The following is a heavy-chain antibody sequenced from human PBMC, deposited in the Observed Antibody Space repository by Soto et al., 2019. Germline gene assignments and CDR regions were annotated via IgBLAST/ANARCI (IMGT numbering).Heavy chain of an antibody. J-gene: IGHJ5*02. CDR2: INHNSGGT. CDR3: ARGKAIDAEISNGFEP. D-gene: IGHD2-2*01. CDR1: GHTFTGYY. Sequence: QVQPVQSGAEVKKPGASVKISCKASGHTFTGYYIHWVRQSPGQGLEWMGWINHNSGGTDYGQKFQGRVTMTRDTSISTVYMELTRLRSADTAVYYCARGKAIDAEISNGFEPWGQGTLVTVSS. V-gene: IGHV1-2*02.